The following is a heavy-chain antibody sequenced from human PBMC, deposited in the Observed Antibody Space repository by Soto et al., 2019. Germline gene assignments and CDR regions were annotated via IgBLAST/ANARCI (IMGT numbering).Heavy chain of an antibody. Sequence: HPGGSLRLSCAASGFTFSSYGMHWVRQAPGKGLEWVAVIWYDGSNKYYADSVKGRFTISRDNSKNTLYLQMNSLRAEDTAVYYCARDSGTREPRYYFDYWGQGTLVTVSS. J-gene: IGHJ4*02. CDR3: ARDSGTREPRYYFDY. CDR1: GFTFSSYG. V-gene: IGHV3-33*01. D-gene: IGHD1-26*01. CDR2: IWYDGSNK.